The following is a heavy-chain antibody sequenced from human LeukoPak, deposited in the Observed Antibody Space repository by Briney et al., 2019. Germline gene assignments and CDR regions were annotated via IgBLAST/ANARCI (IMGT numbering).Heavy chain of an antibody. CDR1: GGSISSYY. Sequence: PSETLSLTCTVSGGSISSYYWSWIRQPPGKGLEWIGYIYYSGSTNYNPSLKSRVTISVDTSKNQFSLKLSSVTAADTAVYYCARGGIAAAGTLNYWGQGTLVTVSS. CDR2: IYYSGST. CDR3: ARGGIAAAGTLNY. D-gene: IGHD6-13*01. J-gene: IGHJ4*02. V-gene: IGHV4-59*01.